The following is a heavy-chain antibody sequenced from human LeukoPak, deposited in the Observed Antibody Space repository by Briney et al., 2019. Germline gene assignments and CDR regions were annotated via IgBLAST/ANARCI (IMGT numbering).Heavy chain of an antibody. Sequence: PGGSLRLSCAASGFTFNNYAMTWVRQAPEKGLEWVSSIIDSGISTYYGDSVKGRFTISRDNSKNTLYLQMNSLRAEDTAVYYCARGKWEVRGFDYWGQGTLVTVSS. CDR2: IIDSGIST. CDR1: GFTFNNYA. CDR3: ARGKWEVRGFDY. D-gene: IGHD1-26*01. J-gene: IGHJ4*02. V-gene: IGHV3-23*01.